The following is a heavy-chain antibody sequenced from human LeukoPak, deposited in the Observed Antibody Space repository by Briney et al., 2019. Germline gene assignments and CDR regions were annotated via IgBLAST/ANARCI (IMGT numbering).Heavy chain of an antibody. J-gene: IGHJ4*02. CDR2: ISSSGSTI. CDR3: ARAKGPPSMFDY. CDR1: GFTFSSYS. V-gene: IGHV3-48*04. Sequence: GGSLRLSCAASGFTFSSYSMNWVRQAPGKGLEWVSYISSSGSTIYYADSVKGRFTISRDNAKNSLYLQMNSLRAEDTAVYYCARAKGPPSMFDYWGQGTLVTVSS.